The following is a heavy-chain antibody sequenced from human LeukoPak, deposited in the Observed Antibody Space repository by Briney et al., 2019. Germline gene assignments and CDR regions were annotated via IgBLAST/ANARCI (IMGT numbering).Heavy chain of an antibody. CDR2: INPNSGGT. Sequence: ASVKVSCKASGYTFTGYYMHWVRQAPGQGLEWMGWINPNSGGTNYAQKFQGRVTMTRDTSISTAYMELSRLRSDDTAVYYCARGDSSGRREGYFQHWGQGTLVTVSS. J-gene: IGHJ1*01. CDR3: ARGDSSGRREGYFQH. CDR1: GYTFTGYY. V-gene: IGHV1-2*02. D-gene: IGHD3-22*01.